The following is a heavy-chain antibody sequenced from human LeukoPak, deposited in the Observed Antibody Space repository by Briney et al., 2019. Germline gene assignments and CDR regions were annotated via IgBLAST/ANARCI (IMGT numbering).Heavy chain of an antibody. V-gene: IGHV3-48*02. CDR3: ARDAGTGYFDY. J-gene: IGHJ4*02. CDR2: SDGSRT. Sequence: PGGSLRLSCAASGFTFSSYRMNWVRQAPGKGLMWVSRSDGSRTFYADSVKGRFTVSRDNAKNSLSLQINSLRDEDTAVFYCARDAGTGYFDYWGQGTLVTVSS. CDR1: GFTFSSYR. D-gene: IGHD1-1*01.